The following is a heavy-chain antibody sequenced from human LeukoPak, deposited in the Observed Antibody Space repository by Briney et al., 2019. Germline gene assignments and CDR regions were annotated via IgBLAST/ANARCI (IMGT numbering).Heavy chain of an antibody. CDR1: GGSISSGGYY. Sequence: SETLSLTCTVSGGSISSGGYYWSWIRQHPGTGLEWIGYIYYSGSTYYNPSLKSRVTISVDTSKNQFSLKLSSVTAADTAVYYCARATFVVVPAANLTYYYYGMDVWGQGTTVTVSS. D-gene: IGHD2-2*01. CDR2: IYYSGST. CDR3: ARATFVVVPAANLTYYYYGMDV. V-gene: IGHV4-31*03. J-gene: IGHJ6*02.